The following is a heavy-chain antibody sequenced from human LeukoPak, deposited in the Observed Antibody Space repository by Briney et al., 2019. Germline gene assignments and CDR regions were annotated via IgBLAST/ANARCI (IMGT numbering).Heavy chain of an antibody. V-gene: IGHV4-38-2*02. Sequence: SETLSLTCTVSGYSISSGYYWGWIRQPPGKGLEWIGSIYHSGSTYYNPSLKSRVTISVDTSKNQFSLKLSSVTAADTAVYYRARDESAADYWGQGTLVTVSS. CDR1: GYSISSGYY. CDR2: IYHSGST. CDR3: ARDESAADY. J-gene: IGHJ4*02. D-gene: IGHD6-25*01.